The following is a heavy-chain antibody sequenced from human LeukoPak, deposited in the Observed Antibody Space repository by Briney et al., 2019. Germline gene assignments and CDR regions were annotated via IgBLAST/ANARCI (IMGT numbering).Heavy chain of an antibody. V-gene: IGHV1-18*01. CDR2: ISAYNGNT. CDR1: GYTFTSDG. CDR3: ARGSPAMVYYGMDV. D-gene: IGHD5-18*01. Sequence: ASVKVSCKASGYTFTSDGISWVRQAPGQGLEWMGWISAYNGNTNYAQKLQGRVTMTTDTSTSTAYMELRSLRSDNTAVYYCARGSPAMVYYGMDVWGQGTTVTVSS. J-gene: IGHJ6*02.